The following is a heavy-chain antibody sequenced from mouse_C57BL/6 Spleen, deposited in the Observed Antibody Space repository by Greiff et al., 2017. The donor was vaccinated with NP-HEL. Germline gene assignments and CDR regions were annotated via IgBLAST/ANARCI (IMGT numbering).Heavy chain of an antibody. Sequence: VQLQQSGPELVKPGASVKISCKASGYSFTGYYMNWVKQSPEKSLEWIGEINPSTGGTTYNQKFKAKATLTVDKSSSTAYMQLKSLTSEDSAVYYCARGRVYWGQGTTLTVSS. CDR1: GYSFTGYY. CDR3: ARGRVY. CDR2: INPSTGGT. V-gene: IGHV1-42*01. J-gene: IGHJ2*01.